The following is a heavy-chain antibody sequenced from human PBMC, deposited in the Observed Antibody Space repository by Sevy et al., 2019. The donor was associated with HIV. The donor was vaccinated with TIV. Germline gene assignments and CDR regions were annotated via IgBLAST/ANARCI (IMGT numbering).Heavy chain of an antibody. J-gene: IGHJ6*02. CDR2: ISAYNGNT. CDR3: VRVKGDYDFWSGYYTGDYYYGMDV. Sequence: ASVKVSCKASGYTFTSYGISWVRQAPGQGLEWMGWISAYNGNTNYAQKLQGRVTMTTDTSTSTAYMELRSLRSDDTAGYYCVRVKGDYDFWSGYYTGDYYYGMDVWGQGTTVTVSS. V-gene: IGHV1-18*01. CDR1: GYTFTSYG. D-gene: IGHD3-3*01.